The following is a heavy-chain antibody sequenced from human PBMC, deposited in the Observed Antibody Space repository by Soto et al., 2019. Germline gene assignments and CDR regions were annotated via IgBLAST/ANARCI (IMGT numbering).Heavy chain of an antibody. CDR3: ARDGSGYRSRASPMDV. V-gene: IGHV1-69*13. CDR2: IIPIFGTP. D-gene: IGHD3-22*01. J-gene: IGHJ6*02. CDR1: GVTFSRQD. Sequence: ASVKVSCKASGVTFSRQDMRWVRQAPGQGLEWMGGIIPIFGTPQYAEKFQGRVTITADESTSTAYMELSSLRSEDTAVYYCARDGSGYRSRASPMDVWGQGTTVTVSS.